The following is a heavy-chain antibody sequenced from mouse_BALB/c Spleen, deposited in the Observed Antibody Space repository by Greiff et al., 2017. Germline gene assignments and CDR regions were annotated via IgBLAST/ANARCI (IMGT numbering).Heavy chain of an antibody. D-gene: IGHD1-1*02. CDR3: ARYYGKGYFDV. CDR1: GFTFSSYT. V-gene: IGHV5-9*03. J-gene: IGHJ1*01. Sequence: EVKLMESGGGLVKPGGSLKLSCAASGFTFSSYTMSWVRQTPEKRLEWVATISSGGGNTYYPDSVKGRFTISRDNAKNNLYLQMSSLRSEDTALYYCARYYGKGYFDVWGAGTTVTVSS. CDR2: ISSGGGNT.